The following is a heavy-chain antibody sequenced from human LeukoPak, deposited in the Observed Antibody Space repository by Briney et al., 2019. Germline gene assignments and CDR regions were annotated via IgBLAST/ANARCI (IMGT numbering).Heavy chain of an antibody. CDR3: ARVYGSGSYLVY. Sequence: ASVKVSCKASGYTFTSYAMHWVRQAPGQRREWMGWINAGNGNTKYSQKFQGRVTITRDTSASTAYMELSSLRSEDTAVYYCARVYGSGSYLVYWGQGTLVTVSS. J-gene: IGHJ4*02. D-gene: IGHD3-10*01. CDR2: INAGNGNT. V-gene: IGHV1-3*01. CDR1: GYTFTSYA.